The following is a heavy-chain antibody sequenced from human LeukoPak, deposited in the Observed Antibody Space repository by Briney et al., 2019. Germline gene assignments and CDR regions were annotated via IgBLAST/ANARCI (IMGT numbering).Heavy chain of an antibody. D-gene: IGHD3-10*01. V-gene: IGHV4-4*07. CDR2: IYTSGST. CDR1: GGSIRTSY. Sequence: SETLSLTCTVSGGSIRTSYWSWIRQPAGKGLEWIGRIYTSGSTNYNPSLKSRVTISVDTSKNQFSLKLSSVTAADTAVYYCASLGGFGDFDYWGQGTLVAVSS. J-gene: IGHJ4*02. CDR3: ASLGGFGDFDY.